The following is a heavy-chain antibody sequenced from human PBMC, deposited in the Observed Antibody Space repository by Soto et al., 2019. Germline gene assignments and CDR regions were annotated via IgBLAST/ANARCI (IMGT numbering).Heavy chain of an antibody. V-gene: IGHV4-34*01. Sequence: PSETLSLTCTVYGGSFSGHFWSWVRQPPGKGLEWIGEVSHSGNTKYYPSLKGRVTISVDSSKNQISLKLTSVTAADTAVYYCARAKFESTGWHQFDNWGQGTLVTVSS. J-gene: IGHJ4*02. D-gene: IGHD6-19*01. CDR1: GGSFSGHF. CDR3: ARAKFESTGWHQFDN. CDR2: VSHSGNT.